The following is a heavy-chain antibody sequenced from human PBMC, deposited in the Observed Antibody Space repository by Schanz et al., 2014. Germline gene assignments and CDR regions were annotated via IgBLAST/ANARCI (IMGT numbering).Heavy chain of an antibody. CDR2: FIPILDVG. CDR3: ARGTMPGTFDI. J-gene: IGHJ3*02. V-gene: IGHV1-69*02. D-gene: IGHD2-2*01. Sequence: VQSVHSGTEVQKLGSSVKVSCKASRSTFSSYTITWVRQARGQGLEWVGRFIPILDVGNYAQQFQGRVTFTADKSTSTAYMELSSLRYEDTALYYCARGTMPGTFDIWGQGTMVTVSS. CDR1: RSTFSSYT.